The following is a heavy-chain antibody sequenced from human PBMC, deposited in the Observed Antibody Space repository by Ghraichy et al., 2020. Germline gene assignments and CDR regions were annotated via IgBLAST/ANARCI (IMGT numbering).Heavy chain of an antibody. CDR1: GFTFSNFA. D-gene: IGHD6-13*01. Sequence: GGSLRLSCAASGFTFSNFAVHWVRQAPGKGLEWVAVISYDGNNKDYADSVKGRFTISRDNSKNTLYLQMNSLRAEDTAVYYCARDQTYSGSWLVGGAHHTFDYWGQGTLVTVSS. CDR2: ISYDGNNK. CDR3: ARDQTYSGSWLVGGAHHTFDY. J-gene: IGHJ4*02. V-gene: IGHV3-30*04.